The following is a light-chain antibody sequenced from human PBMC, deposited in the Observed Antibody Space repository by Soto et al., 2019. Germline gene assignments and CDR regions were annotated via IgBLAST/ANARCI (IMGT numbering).Light chain of an antibody. CDR3: QQANSFPLT. CDR2: GAS. CDR1: QSVSTT. J-gene: IGKJ4*01. Sequence: EIVMTQSPATLSVSPGERATLSCRASQSVSTTLAWYQHKPGQAPRLLIYGASTRATGIPARFSGSGSGTDFTLTISSLQPEDFATYYCQQANSFPLTFGGGTKVEIK. V-gene: IGKV3-15*01.